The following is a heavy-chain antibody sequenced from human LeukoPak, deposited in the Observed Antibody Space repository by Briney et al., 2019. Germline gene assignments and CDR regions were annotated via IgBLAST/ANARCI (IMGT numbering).Heavy chain of an antibody. CDR2: IYTDGSST. J-gene: IGHJ6*02. D-gene: IGHD3-10*01. V-gene: IGHV3-74*01. CDR3: ARGPVRGVINDYFYGLDV. Sequence: PGGSLRLSCAASGFTFSSYWMHWVHQVPGKGLMWVSRIYTDGSSTNYADSVEGRFTISRDGAKSTLFLQMNSLRAEDTAVYYCARGPVRGVINDYFYGLDVWGQGTTVIVSS. CDR1: GFTFSSYW.